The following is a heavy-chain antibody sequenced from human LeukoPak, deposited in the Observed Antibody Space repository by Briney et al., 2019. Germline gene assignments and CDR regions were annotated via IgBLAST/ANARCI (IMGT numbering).Heavy chain of an antibody. V-gene: IGHV4-59*01. CDR1: GGSISSYH. CDR3: AIWGSDAFDI. D-gene: IGHD7-27*01. Sequence: SETLSLTCTVSGGSISSYHWSWIRQPPGKGLEWIGKIYYSGSTNYNPSLKSRVTISVDTSNNQVSLKLSSVTAADTAVYYCAIWGSDAFDIWGQGTMVSVSS. CDR2: IYYSGST. J-gene: IGHJ3*02.